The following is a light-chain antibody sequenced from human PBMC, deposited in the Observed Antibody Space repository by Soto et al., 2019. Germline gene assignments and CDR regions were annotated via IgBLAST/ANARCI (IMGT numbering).Light chain of an antibody. CDR1: QSVSSSY. Sequence: EIVLTQSPGTLSLSPGERATLSCRASQSVSSSYLAWYQQKPGQTTRLLIYGASSRATGIPDSCSGSVSATDFTLTISRLEPEDLAAYFCQQYSSSPPYTFGQATKVEIK. CDR3: QQYSSSPPYT. J-gene: IGKJ2*01. V-gene: IGKV3-20*01. CDR2: GAS.